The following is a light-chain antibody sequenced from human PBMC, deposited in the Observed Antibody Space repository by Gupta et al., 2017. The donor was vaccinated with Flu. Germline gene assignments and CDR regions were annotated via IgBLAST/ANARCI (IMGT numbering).Light chain of an antibody. J-gene: IGLJ2*01. CDR2: QDS. CDR3: QEWDSSTFV. V-gene: IGLV3-1*01. Sequence: SYELTQPPSVSVSPGQTASITCSGDKLGDKYACWYQQKPGQSPVLVIYQDSKRPSGIPERFSGSNSGNTAPLTISGTQAMEYAYYYCQEWDSSTFVFGGGTKLTVL. CDR1: KLGDKY.